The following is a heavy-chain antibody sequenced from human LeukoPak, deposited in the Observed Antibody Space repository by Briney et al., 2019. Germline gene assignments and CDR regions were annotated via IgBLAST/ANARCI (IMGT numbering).Heavy chain of an antibody. V-gene: IGHV3-7*01. D-gene: IGHD5-12*01. CDR1: GFTLTDYW. J-gene: IGHJ4*02. CDR3: TREGAYRGFYFDF. Sequence: GSLRLSCAASGFTLTDYWMSWVRQAPGKGLEWVANVKQDGSEIYYVDSVKGRFTVSRDTAKNSLFLQMNSLRAEDSAVYYCTREGAYRGFYFDFWGQGTLVTVSS. CDR2: VKQDGSEI.